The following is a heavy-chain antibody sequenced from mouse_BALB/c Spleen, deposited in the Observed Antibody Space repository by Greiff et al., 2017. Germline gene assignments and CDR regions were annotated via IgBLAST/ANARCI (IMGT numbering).Heavy chain of an antibody. V-gene: IGHV2-9*02. CDR1: GFSLTSYG. J-gene: IGHJ4*01. Sequence: VQVVESGPGLVAPSQSLSITCTVSGFSLTSYGVHWVRQPPGKGLEWLGVIWAGGSTNYNSALMSRLSISKDNSKSQVFLKMNSLQTDDTAMYYCARAPVAKDAMDYWGQGTSVTVSS. D-gene: IGHD1-1*01. CDR3: ARAPVAKDAMDY. CDR2: IWAGGST.